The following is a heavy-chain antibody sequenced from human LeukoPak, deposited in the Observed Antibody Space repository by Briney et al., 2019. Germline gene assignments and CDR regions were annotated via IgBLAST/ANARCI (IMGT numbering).Heavy chain of an antibody. V-gene: IGHV4-39*01. D-gene: IGHD1-26*01. CDR3: ARPRSGSIKSAFDI. J-gene: IGHJ3*02. CDR2: IYYSGTT. CDR1: GGSISSYY. Sequence: SETLSLTCTVSGGSISSYYWGWIRQTPGKGLEWIGSIYYSGTTYYNPSLQSRVTLSVDTSRNQFSLRMSSVTAADTAVYYCARPRSGSIKSAFDIWGQGTMVTVSS.